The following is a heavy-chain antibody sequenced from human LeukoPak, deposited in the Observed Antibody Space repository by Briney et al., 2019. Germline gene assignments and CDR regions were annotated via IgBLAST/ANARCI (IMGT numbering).Heavy chain of an antibody. CDR1: GGSTNSYY. V-gene: IGHV4-4*07. Sequence: SETLSLTCTVSGGSTNSYYWSWIRQPAGKGLEWIGRIYSSGSTNYNPSLKSRVIMSVDTSKNQFSLKLSSMTAADTAVYYCARGGSSWNNWFDPWGQGTLVTVSS. CDR3: ARGGSSWNNWFDP. J-gene: IGHJ5*02. D-gene: IGHD6-13*01. CDR2: IYSSGST.